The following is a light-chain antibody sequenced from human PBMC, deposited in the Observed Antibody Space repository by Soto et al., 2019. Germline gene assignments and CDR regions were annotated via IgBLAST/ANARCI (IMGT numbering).Light chain of an antibody. CDR3: QQYNIYPLT. CDR2: GAS. J-gene: IGKJ4*01. Sequence: DVQMTQSPSSLSASVGDRVTITCRASQDINSYLAWYQQKPGNAPKSLIYGASSLQTGVPSRFSGSESGTDFTLTISNLQPEDSATYYCQQYNIYPLTFGGGTKVVIK. V-gene: IGKV1D-16*01. CDR1: QDINSY.